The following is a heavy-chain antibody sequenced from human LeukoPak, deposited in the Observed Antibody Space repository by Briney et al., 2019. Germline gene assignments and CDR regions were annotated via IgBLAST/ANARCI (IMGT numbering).Heavy chain of an antibody. V-gene: IGHV3-9*01. J-gene: IGHJ4*02. Sequence: GRSLRLSCAASGFTFDDYAMHWVRQARGKGLEWVSGIRWNSCSIGYADSVKERFPISRDNAKNSLYLQMNSLRTEDTALYYCAKDKGDSSSLVFDYWGQGTLVTVSS. D-gene: IGHD6-6*01. CDR2: IRWNSCSI. CDR3: AKDKGDSSSLVFDY. CDR1: GFTFDDYA.